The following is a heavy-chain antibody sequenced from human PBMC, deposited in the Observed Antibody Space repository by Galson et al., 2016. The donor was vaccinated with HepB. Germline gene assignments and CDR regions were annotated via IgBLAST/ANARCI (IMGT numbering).Heavy chain of an antibody. CDR2: VYHDGRT. CDR3: SKGTYVYLGGSSGEEVPFDR. D-gene: IGHD3-16*01. CDR1: GDSISATNW. V-gene: IGHV4-4*02. J-gene: IGHJ4*02. Sequence: SETLSLTCAVSGDSISATNWWSWVRQAPGKGLEWIGEVYHDGRTNYNPSLKSRVIISVDKSKKSFSLNLNSVTAADTAVYFCSKGTYVYLGGSSGEEVPFDRWGQGTLVIVSS.